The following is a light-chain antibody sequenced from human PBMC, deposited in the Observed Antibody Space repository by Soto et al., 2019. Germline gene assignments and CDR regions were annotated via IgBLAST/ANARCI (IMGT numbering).Light chain of an antibody. CDR1: SSNVGAGYD. CDR3: QSDDSSLGGSMV. V-gene: IGLV1-40*01. CDR2: GNS. J-gene: IGLJ1*01. Sequence: QSVLTQPPSVSGAPGQRVTISCTGSSSNVGAGYDVHRYQQLAGTAPKLLIYGNSNRPSGIPDRFSGCKSGTSASLAITGVHAEDEADYCCQSDDSSLGGSMVFATGTELTVL.